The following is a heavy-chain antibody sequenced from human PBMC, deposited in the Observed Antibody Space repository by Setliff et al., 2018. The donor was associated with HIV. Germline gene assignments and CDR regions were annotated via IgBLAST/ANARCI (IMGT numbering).Heavy chain of an antibody. Sequence: GASVKVSCKASGGSFSSYGITWVRQAPGQGLEWMGRIIPSIATAKSAQRFQGRVTMTRDTSISTAYMELSRLRSDDTAVYYCARVATITLPFDYWGQGTLVTVSS. V-gene: IGHV1-69*04. CDR2: IIPSIATA. D-gene: IGHD5-12*01. J-gene: IGHJ4*02. CDR1: GGSFSSYG. CDR3: ARVATITLPFDY.